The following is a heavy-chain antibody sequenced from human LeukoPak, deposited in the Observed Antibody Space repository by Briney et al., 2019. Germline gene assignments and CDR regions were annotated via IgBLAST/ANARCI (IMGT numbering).Heavy chain of an antibody. Sequence: SVKVSCKASGGTFSSYAISWARQAPGQGLEWMGGIFPIFGTANYAQKFQGRVTITADESTSTAYMELSSLRSEDTAVYYCARVWGEYCSSNSCFDAFDIWGQGTMVTVSS. CDR3: ARVWGEYCSSNSCFDAFDI. CDR1: GGTFSSYA. J-gene: IGHJ3*02. CDR2: IFPIFGTA. D-gene: IGHD2-2*01. V-gene: IGHV1-69*13.